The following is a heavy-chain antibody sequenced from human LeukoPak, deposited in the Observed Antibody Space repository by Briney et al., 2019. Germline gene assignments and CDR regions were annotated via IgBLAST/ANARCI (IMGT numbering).Heavy chain of an antibody. CDR2: INHSGST. V-gene: IGHV4-34*01. CDR1: GGSFNDYY. Sequence: PSETLSLTCAVYGGSFNDYYWTWIRQPPGKGLEWIGEINHSGSTNYNPSLKSRVTISVDTSKNQFSLELNSVTAADTAVYYCARAGWFGELYGPLDYWGQGNLVTVSS. CDR3: ARAGWFGELYGPLDY. J-gene: IGHJ4*02. D-gene: IGHD3-10*01.